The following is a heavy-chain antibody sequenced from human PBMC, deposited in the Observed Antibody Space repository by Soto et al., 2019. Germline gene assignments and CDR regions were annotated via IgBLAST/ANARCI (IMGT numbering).Heavy chain of an antibody. J-gene: IGHJ6*02. CDR2: ITPIFGTA. CDR3: AREMDAGSGWPTDV. Sequence: SVKVSFRASGAGFGSYAKKLVRHAPGQGLEWMGGITPIFGTANYAQKFQGRVTITADESTSTAYMELSSLRYEDTAVYYCAREMDAGSGWPTDVWGQGTTVTVSS. D-gene: IGHD6-19*01. V-gene: IGHV1-69*01. CDR1: GAGFGSYA.